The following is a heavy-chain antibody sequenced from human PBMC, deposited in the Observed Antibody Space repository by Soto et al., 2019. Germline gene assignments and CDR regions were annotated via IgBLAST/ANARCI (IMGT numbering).Heavy chain of an antibody. V-gene: IGHV4-30-2*01. CDR1: NGSVSSGTYS. CDR3: ARGHYYYGMHV. J-gene: IGHJ6*01. Sequence: LSLTCPVSNGSVSSGTYSWSWVRQPPGKGLEWIGYIYYSGTTYYTPSLKSRLTMSMDRANDHFSLNLTSVTAADTAVYFCARGHYYYGMHVWGQGITVTVSS. CDR2: IYYSGTT.